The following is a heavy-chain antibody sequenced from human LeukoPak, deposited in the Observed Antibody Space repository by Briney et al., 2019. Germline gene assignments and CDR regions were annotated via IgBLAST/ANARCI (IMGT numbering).Heavy chain of an antibody. D-gene: IGHD6-19*01. Sequence: KPSETLSLTCTVSGGSISSSSYYWGWIRQPPGKGLEWIGSIYYSGSTYYNPSLKSRVTISVDTSKNQFSLKLSSVTAADTAVYYCARLGTTDSAGIAVAGKPRPTGINRPDSGKSDYYYYGMDVWGQGTTVTVSS. CDR2: IYYSGST. J-gene: IGHJ6*02. CDR1: GGSISSSSYY. CDR3: ARLGTTDSAGIAVAGKPRPTGINRPDSGKSDYYYYGMDV. V-gene: IGHV4-39*01.